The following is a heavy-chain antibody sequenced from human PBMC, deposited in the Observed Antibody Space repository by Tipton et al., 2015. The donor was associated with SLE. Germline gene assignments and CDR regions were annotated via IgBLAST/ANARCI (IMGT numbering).Heavy chain of an antibody. CDR2: IYYSGST. D-gene: IGHD3-3*01. Sequence: TLSLTCSVSGGSISSYYWSWIRQPPGMGLEWIGYIYYSGSTKYNPSLKSRVTISVDTSKNQFSLKLSSVTAADTAVYYCAREIAYYDFWSGYPRGGMDVWGQGTTVTASS. CDR3: AREIAYYDFWSGYPRGGMDV. J-gene: IGHJ6*02. CDR1: GGSISSYY. V-gene: IGHV4-59*01.